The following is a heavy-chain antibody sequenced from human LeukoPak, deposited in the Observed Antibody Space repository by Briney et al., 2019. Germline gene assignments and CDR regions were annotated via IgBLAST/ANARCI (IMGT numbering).Heavy chain of an antibody. CDR1: GYTFTSYG. J-gene: IGHJ4*02. Sequence: ASVKVSCKASGYTFTSYGISWVRQAPGQGLEWMGWISAYNGNTNYAQKLQGRVTMTTDTSTSTAYMELRSLRSDDTAVYYCASTERYYDSSGYLDYWGQGTLVTVPS. CDR3: ASTERYYDSSGYLDY. V-gene: IGHV1-18*01. D-gene: IGHD3-22*01. CDR2: ISAYNGNT.